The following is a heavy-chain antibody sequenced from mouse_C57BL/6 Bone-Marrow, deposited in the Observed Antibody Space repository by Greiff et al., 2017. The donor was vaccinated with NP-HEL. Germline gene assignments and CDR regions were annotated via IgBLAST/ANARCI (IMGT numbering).Heavy chain of an antibody. CDR2: IDPENGDT. CDR1: GFNIKDDY. Sequence: VQLQQSGAELVRPGASVKLSCTASGFNIKDDYMHWVKQRPEQGLEWIGWIDPENGDTEYASKFQGKATITADTSSNTAYLQLSSLTSEDTAVYYCTSITTVVMDYWGQGTSVTVSS. D-gene: IGHD1-1*01. J-gene: IGHJ4*01. V-gene: IGHV14-4*01. CDR3: TSITTVVMDY.